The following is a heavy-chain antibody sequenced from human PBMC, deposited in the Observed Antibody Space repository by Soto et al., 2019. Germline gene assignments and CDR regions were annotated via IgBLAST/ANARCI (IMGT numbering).Heavy chain of an antibody. Sequence: ASVKVSCKASGYTFTSYAMHWVRQAPGQRLEWMGWINAGNGNTKYSQKFQGRVTITRDTSASTAYMELSSLRSEDTAVYYCARDGYCSGGSCYDWFDPWGQGTLVTVSS. V-gene: IGHV1-3*01. CDR2: INAGNGNT. CDR1: GYTFTSYA. D-gene: IGHD2-15*01. J-gene: IGHJ5*02. CDR3: ARDGYCSGGSCYDWFDP.